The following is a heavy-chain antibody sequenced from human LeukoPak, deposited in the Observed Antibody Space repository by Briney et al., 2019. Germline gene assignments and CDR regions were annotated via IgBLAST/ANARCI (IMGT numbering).Heavy chain of an antibody. CDR1: GVNVGSYV. V-gene: IGHV3-23*01. J-gene: IGHJ4*02. D-gene: IGHD2-2*01. CDR3: AQPKVPSARRFAY. Sequence: PGGTLRLSCVGTGVNVGSYVMSWVRQAPGKGLEWVSVISGSGHSTYYAESVKGRFTISRDNSKNTLYLQINSLRAEDTAVYYCAQPKVPSARRFAYWGQGTLVTVSS. CDR2: ISGSGHST.